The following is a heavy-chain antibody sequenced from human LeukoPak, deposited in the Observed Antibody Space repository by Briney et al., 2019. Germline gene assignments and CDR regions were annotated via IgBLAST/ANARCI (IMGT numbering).Heavy chain of an antibody. CDR1: GGSISSYY. CDR3: AREERGPPLKSIAAAGPPNV. Sequence: SETLSLTCTVSGGSISSYYWSWIRQPAGKGLEWIGRIYTSGSTNYNPSLKSRVTISVDNSKNQFSLKLSSVTAADTAVYYCAREERGPPLKSIAAAGPPNVWGKGTTVTVSS. CDR2: IYTSGST. D-gene: IGHD6-13*01. V-gene: IGHV4-4*07. J-gene: IGHJ6*04.